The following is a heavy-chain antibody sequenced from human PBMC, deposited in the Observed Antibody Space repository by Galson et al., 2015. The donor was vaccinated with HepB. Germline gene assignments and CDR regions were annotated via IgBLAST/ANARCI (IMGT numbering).Heavy chain of an antibody. J-gene: IGHJ5*02. CDR1: GYTFTSCA. CDR3: ARGPLFYCSSTSCYGRYNWFDP. D-gene: IGHD2-2*01. CDR2: INTNTGNP. Sequence: SVKVSCKASGYTFTSCAMNWVRQAPGQGLEWMGWINTNTGNPTYAQGFTGRFVFSLDTSVSTAYLQISSLKAEDTAVYYCARGPLFYCSSTSCYGRYNWFDPWGQGTLVTVSS. V-gene: IGHV7-4-1*02.